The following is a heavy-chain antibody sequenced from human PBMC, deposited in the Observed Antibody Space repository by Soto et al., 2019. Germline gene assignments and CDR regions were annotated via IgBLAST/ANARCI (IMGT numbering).Heavy chain of an antibody. CDR1: GDTFTSYY. CDR3: ARYTVTASGASVFLDY. Sequence: GASVKVSCKAPGDTFTSYYMHWVRQAPGHGLEWMGVINPNGGSTRFAQKFQGRVTMTRDTSKNQFSLKLRSVTAADTAVYYCARYTVTASGASVFLDYWGRGTLVTVSS. D-gene: IGHD2-21*02. V-gene: IGHV1-46*01. CDR2: INPNGGST. J-gene: IGHJ4*02.